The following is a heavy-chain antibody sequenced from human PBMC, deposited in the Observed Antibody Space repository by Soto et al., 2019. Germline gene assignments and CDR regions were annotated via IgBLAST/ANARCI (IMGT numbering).Heavy chain of an antibody. J-gene: IGHJ5*02. CDR3: ARLYCSDGSCYSDNWFDP. CDR2: IIPFFGTA. CDR1: GGTFSIYA. D-gene: IGHD2-15*01. Sequence: SLKVSCKASGGTFSIYAISWVRQAPGQGLEWMGGIIPFFGTANYAQKFQDRVTITADESTSTAYMELSSLRYEDTAVYYCARLYCSDGSCYSDNWFDPWG. V-gene: IGHV1-69*13.